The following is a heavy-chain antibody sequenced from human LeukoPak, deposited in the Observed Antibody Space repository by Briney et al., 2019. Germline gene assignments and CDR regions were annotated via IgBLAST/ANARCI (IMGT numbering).Heavy chain of an antibody. CDR3: ARDRWGILHYFDY. V-gene: IGHV1-8*01. J-gene: IGHJ4*02. Sequence: ASVKVSCKASGYTFTCYDINWVRQATGQGLEWMGWMNPNSGNTGYAQKFQGRVTMTRNTSISTAYMELSSLRSEDTAVYYCARDRWGILHYFDYWGQGTLVTVSS. CDR2: MNPNSGNT. D-gene: IGHD3-16*01. CDR1: GYTFTCYD.